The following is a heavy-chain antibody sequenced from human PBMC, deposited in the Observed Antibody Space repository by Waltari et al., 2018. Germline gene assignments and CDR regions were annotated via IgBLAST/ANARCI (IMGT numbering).Heavy chain of an antibody. CDR3: ARDRDGGQTWTPYY. J-gene: IGHJ4*02. V-gene: IGHV4-59*01. CDR1: GGSISSYY. Sequence: QVQLQESGPGLVKPSETLSLTCTVSGGSISSYYCSWIRQPPGKGLEWIGYIYYSGSTNYNPSLKSRVTISVDTSKNQFSLKLSSVTAADTAVYYCARDRDGGQTWTPYYWGQGTLVTVSS. CDR2: IYYSGST. D-gene: IGHD2-15*01.